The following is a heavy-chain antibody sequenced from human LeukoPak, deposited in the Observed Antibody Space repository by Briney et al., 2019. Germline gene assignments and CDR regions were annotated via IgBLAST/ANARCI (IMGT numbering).Heavy chain of an antibody. CDR3: ARGVSGWGLQKRGDFDY. CDR1: GYTFTSYY. D-gene: IGHD1-26*01. CDR2: INPSGGST. V-gene: IGHV1-46*01. J-gene: IGHJ4*02. Sequence: ASVTVSCKASGYTFTSYYMHWVRQAPGQGLEWMGIINPSGGSTSYAQKFQGRVTMTRDTSTSTVYMELSSLRSEDTAVYYCARGVSGWGLQKRGDFDYWGQGTLVTVSS.